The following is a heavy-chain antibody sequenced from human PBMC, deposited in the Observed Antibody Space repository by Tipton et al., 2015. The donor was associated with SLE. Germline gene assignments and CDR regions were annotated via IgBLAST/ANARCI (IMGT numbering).Heavy chain of an antibody. CDR1: GAFITRNH. CDR2: INHSGST. Sequence: TLSLTCVVSGAFITRNHWSWIRQPPGKGLEWIGEINHSGSTNYNPSLKSRVTISVDTSKNQFSLKLSSVTAADTAVYYCGGGPLFDYWGQGTLVTVSS. J-gene: IGHJ4*02. CDR3: GGGPLFDY. V-gene: IGHV4-34*01.